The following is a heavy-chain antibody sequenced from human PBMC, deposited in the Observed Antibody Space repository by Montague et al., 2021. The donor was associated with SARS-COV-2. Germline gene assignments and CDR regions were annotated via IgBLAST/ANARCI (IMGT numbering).Heavy chain of an antibody. J-gene: IGHJ4*02. CDR2: IYYSGST. D-gene: IGHD5-24*01. Sequence: SETLSLTCTVSGGSITRNYYCGWIRQPPGKGLEWVGNIYYSGSTNYNPPLKSPVTISVDTSKNQLSLKLSSATAADTAVYYCARGDVEMATIKSGGPFYHFDYWGQGTLVTVSS. V-gene: IGHV4-59*01. CDR3: ARGDVEMATIKSGGPFYHFDY. CDR1: GGSITRNYY.